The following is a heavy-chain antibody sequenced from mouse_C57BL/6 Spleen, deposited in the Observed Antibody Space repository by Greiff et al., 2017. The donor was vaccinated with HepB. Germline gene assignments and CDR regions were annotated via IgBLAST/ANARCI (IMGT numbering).Heavy chain of an antibody. CDR1: GYTFTDYY. CDR2: INPNNGGT. J-gene: IGHJ2*01. Sequence: VQLQQSGPELVKPGASVKISCKASGYTFTDYYMNWVKQSHGKSLEWIGDINPNNGGTSYNQKFKGKATLTVDKSSSTAYMELRSLTSEDSAVYYCASMRVAYWGQGTPLTVSS. CDR3: ASMRVAY. V-gene: IGHV1-26*01.